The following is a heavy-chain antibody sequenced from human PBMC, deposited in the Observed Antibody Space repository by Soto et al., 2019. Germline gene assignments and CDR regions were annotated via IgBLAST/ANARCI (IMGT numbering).Heavy chain of an antibody. D-gene: IGHD5-12*01. CDR1: GGSFSGYY. Sequence: SETLSLTCAVYGGSFSGYYWTWIRQPPGTGLEWIGEINHSGSTNYNPSLKSRVTISVDTSKNQFSLKLTSVTAADTAVYYCARDLGGYNDIDYWGQGPLVTVSS. J-gene: IGHJ4*02. CDR3: ARDLGGYNDIDY. CDR2: INHSGST. V-gene: IGHV4-34*01.